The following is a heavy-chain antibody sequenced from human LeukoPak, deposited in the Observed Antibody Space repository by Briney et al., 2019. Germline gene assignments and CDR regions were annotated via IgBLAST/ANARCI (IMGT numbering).Heavy chain of an antibody. V-gene: IGHV3-33*06. Sequence: PGRSLRLSCAASGFTFSSYGMHWVRLAPGKGLEWVAVIWYDGSNKYYADSVKRRFTISRDNSKNTLYLQMNSLRAEDTAVYYCAKDLGSGSLDYWGQGTLVTVSS. J-gene: IGHJ4*02. CDR2: IWYDGSNK. CDR1: GFTFSSYG. D-gene: IGHD1-26*01. CDR3: AKDLGSGSLDY.